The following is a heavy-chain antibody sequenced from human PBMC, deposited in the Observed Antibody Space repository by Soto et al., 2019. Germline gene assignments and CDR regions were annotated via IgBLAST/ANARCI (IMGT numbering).Heavy chain of an antibody. V-gene: IGHV3-11*01. CDR2: ISSSGSTI. D-gene: IGHD2-2*01. CDR1: GFTFSDYY. J-gene: IGHJ6*02. CDR3: ARARGSSTSRLLYYYYGMDV. Sequence: PGGSLRLSCAASGFTFSDYYMSWIRQAPGKGLEWVSYISSSGSTIYYADSVKGRFTISRDNAKNSLYLQMNSLRAEDTAVYYCARARGSSTSRLLYYYYGMDVWGQGTTVTVSS.